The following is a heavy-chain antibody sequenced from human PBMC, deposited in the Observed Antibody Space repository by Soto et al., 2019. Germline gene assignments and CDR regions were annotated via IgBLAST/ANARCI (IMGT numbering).Heavy chain of an antibody. Sequence: EGQMVESGGDLVQPRGSLRLSCAASGITFRSYWMTWFRQAPGKGLEWVANIKQDGSEKYYVDSVKGRFTISRDNAKSSVYLQMNSLRAEDTGVYYCARGLWTDLAFDVWGQGTMVTVSS. V-gene: IGHV3-7*05. CDR3: ARGLWTDLAFDV. J-gene: IGHJ3*01. CDR1: GITFRSYW. CDR2: IKQDGSEK. D-gene: IGHD2-21*01.